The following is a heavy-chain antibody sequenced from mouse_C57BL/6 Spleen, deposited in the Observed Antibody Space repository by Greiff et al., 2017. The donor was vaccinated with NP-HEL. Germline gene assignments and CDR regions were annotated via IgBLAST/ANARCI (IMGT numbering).Heavy chain of an antibody. CDR1: GYSITSCYY. CDR3: ARPYDYEGSWFAY. J-gene: IGHJ3*01. CDR2: ISYDGSN. Sequence: EVKLMESGPGLVKPSQSLSLTCSVTGYSITSCYYWYWIRQLPGNKLEWMGYISYDGSNNYNPSLKNRIPITRDTSKNQFFLKLNSVTTEDTATYYCARPYDYEGSWFAYWGQGTLVTVSA. D-gene: IGHD2-4*01. V-gene: IGHV3-6*01.